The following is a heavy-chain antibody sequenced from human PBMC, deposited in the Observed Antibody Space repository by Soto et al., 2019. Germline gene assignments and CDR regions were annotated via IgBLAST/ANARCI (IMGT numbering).Heavy chain of an antibody. CDR3: ARGATVTQYDD. J-gene: IGHJ4*02. V-gene: IGHV4-61*01. CDR2: GSYSGTT. CDR1: GVSVSSGSFY. D-gene: IGHD4-17*01. Sequence: QVQLQESGPGLVKPSETLSLTCTVSGVSVSSGSFYWAWIRQPPGKGLEGIGFGSYSGTTNYKPSLKSRVTISVDTSRSQISLKVSSLTAADTAVYYCARGATVTQYDDWGQGTLVTVSS.